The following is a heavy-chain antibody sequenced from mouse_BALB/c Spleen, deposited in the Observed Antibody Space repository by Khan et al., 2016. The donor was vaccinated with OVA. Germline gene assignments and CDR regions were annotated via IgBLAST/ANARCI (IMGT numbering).Heavy chain of an antibody. Sequence: VQLKQSGAELVKPGASVKLSCTTSGFNIKDTYIHWVKQRPEQGLVWIGRIDPANGYTKFDPRFRGKATITTDTSSNTAYLQLSSLTSEDTAVYYCARITYYDGSYRGQGTLVTVSS. CDR2: IDPANGYT. CDR3: ARITYYDGSY. CDR1: GFNIKDTY. D-gene: IGHD1-1*01. J-gene: IGHJ3*01. V-gene: IGHV14-3*02.